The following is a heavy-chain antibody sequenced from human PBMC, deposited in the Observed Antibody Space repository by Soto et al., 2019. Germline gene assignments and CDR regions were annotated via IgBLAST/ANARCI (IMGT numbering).Heavy chain of an antibody. CDR1: GFTFSSYA. D-gene: IGHD3-22*01. CDR2: ISGSGGST. V-gene: IGHV3-23*01. Sequence: GGSLRLSCAASGFTFSSYAMSWVRQAPGKGLEWASAISGSGGSTYYADSVKGRFTISRDNSKNTLYLQMNSLRAEDTAVYYCAKRLGDSSGYPYDYWGQGTLVTVSS. CDR3: AKRLGDSSGYPYDY. J-gene: IGHJ4*02.